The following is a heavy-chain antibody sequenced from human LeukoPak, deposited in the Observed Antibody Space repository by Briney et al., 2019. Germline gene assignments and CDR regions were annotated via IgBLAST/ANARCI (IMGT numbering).Heavy chain of an antibody. D-gene: IGHD3-10*01. V-gene: IGHV4-39*01. J-gene: IGHJ4*02. CDR3: ARHVAFMSYGSGKGYFDY. CDR1: GGSISSSSYY. CDR2: IYYSGST. Sequence: PSETLSLTCTVSGGSISSSSYYWGWIRQPPGKGLEWIGSIYYSGSTYYNPSLKSRVTISVDTSKNQFSLKLSSVTAADTAVYYCARHVAFMSYGSGKGYFDYWGQGTLVTVSS.